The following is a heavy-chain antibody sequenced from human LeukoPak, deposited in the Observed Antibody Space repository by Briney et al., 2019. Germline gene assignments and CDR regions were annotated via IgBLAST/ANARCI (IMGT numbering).Heavy chain of an antibody. J-gene: IGHJ4*02. CDR1: GFMFSSNW. Sequence: GGSLRLSCAASGFMFSSNWMSWVRLAPGKELEWVANIKEDGTETYYVDSVKGRFTISRDNAKNSLYLQMNSLRVEDTAVYYCAKEGRSLQTYWGQGTLVTVSS. CDR3: AKEGRSLQTY. V-gene: IGHV3-7*03. CDR2: IKEDGTET. D-gene: IGHD5-24*01.